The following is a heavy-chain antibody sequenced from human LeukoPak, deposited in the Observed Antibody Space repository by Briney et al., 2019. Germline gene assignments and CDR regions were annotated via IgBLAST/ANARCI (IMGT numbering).Heavy chain of an antibody. CDR3: ARGGGIVISGTHSFDWFDP. Sequence: GASVKVSCKTSGYTLTNYYMHWVRQAPGQGLEWMGILNPDVGSTSYAQKFRDRMNITRDPSTSTTYMELTGLKSDDTAVYYCARGGGIVISGTHSFDWFDPWGQGTLVTVSS. D-gene: IGHD3-16*01. J-gene: IGHJ5*02. V-gene: IGHV1-46*01. CDR1: GYTLTNYY. CDR2: LNPDVGST.